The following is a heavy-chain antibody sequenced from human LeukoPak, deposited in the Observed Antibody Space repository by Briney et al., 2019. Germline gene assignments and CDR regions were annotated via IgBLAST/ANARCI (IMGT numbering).Heavy chain of an antibody. J-gene: IGHJ3*02. V-gene: IGHV4-39*07. D-gene: IGHD5-18*01. CDR3: ARSLYRYGADASDI. CDR2: IYYSGST. Sequence: SETLSLTCTVSGGSISSSSYYWGWIRQPPGKGLEWIGNIYYSGSTYYNPSLESRLTISVASSKNQFSLKLSSVTAADTAVYYCARSLYRYGADASDIWGQGTMVTVSS. CDR1: GGSISSSSYY.